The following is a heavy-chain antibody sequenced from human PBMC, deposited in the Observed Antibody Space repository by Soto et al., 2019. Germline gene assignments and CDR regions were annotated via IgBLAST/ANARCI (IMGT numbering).Heavy chain of an antibody. Sequence: EVQLVQSGAEVKQPGEFLKISCQASGYTFTNYWIGWVRQMPGKGLEWMGIIYPGDSDTRYSPSFQGQVTLSVDKSISTASLQWSSLKASDTAMYYCARQGRWLQPYFDYWGQGTLVTVSS. CDR1: GYTFTNYW. CDR3: ARQGRWLQPYFDY. J-gene: IGHJ4*02. V-gene: IGHV5-51*01. CDR2: IYPGDSDT. D-gene: IGHD5-12*01.